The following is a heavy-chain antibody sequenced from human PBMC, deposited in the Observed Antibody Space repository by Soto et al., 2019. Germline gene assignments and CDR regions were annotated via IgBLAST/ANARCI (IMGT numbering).Heavy chain of an antibody. V-gene: IGHV4-31*11. J-gene: IGHJ5*02. CDR1: GGSISSLGYY. Sequence: PSETLSLTCAVSGGSISSLGYYWSWIRQDPGKGLEWIGHTFHSGNMDYNPSLQSRVTMSVDTSKNQFSLKLSSVTAADTAVYYCAREERFSHWLDPWGQGTLVTAPQ. CDR3: AREERFSHWLDP. CDR2: TFHSGNM.